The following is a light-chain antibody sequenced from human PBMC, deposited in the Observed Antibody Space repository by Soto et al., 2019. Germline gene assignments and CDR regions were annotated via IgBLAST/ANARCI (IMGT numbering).Light chain of an antibody. CDR3: QQTYSTPRGA. J-gene: IGKJ1*01. V-gene: IGKV1-39*01. Sequence: DIQMTKSPSSLSASVGDRVTITCRASESISNNLNWYQQKPGKVPKLLIYAASTLQSGVPSRFSGGGSGTEFTLTIGSLQPQDFTTYYCQQTYSTPRGAFGQGTKVEFK. CDR2: AAS. CDR1: ESISNN.